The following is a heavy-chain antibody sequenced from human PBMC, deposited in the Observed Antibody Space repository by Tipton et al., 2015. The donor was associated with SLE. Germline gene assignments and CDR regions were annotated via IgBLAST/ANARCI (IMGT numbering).Heavy chain of an antibody. CDR3: ARAMVRGEWYLDC. CDR1: GFTVSSNY. D-gene: IGHD3-10*01. J-gene: IGHJ4*02. Sequence: SLRLSCAASGFTVSSNYMSWVRQAPGKGLEWVSVIYSGGSTYYADSVKGRFTISRDNSKNTLYLQMNSLRAEDTAVYYCARAMVRGEWYLDCGGQGPLVAVSS. CDR2: IYSGGST. V-gene: IGHV3-53*01.